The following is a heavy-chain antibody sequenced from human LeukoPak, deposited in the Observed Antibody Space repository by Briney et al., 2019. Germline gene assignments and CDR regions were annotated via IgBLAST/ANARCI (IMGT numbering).Heavy chain of an antibody. CDR3: AKDFGNSETYYYDSSGYYSMYYFDY. CDR1: GFTFSSYA. Sequence: GGSLRLSCAASGFTFSSYAMSWVRQAPGKGLEWVSAISGSGGSTYYADSVKGRFTISRDNSKNTLYLQMNSLRDEDTAVYYCAKDFGNSETYYYDSSGYYSMYYFDYWGQGTLVTVSS. J-gene: IGHJ4*02. V-gene: IGHV3-23*01. D-gene: IGHD3-22*01. CDR2: ISGSGGST.